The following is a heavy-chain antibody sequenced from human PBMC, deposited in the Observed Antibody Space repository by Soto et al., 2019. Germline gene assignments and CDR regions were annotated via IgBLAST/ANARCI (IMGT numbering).Heavy chain of an antibody. CDR2: INSDESIT. Sequence: GGSLRLSCAASGSTFNSYWMHWVRQAPGKGLVWVSRINSDESITDYADSVKGRFTISRDNAKNMLYLQMNSLRAEDTAVYYCARDFGPTIAARVPFDYWGQGILVTVSS. J-gene: IGHJ4*02. D-gene: IGHD6-6*01. V-gene: IGHV3-74*01. CDR3: ARDFGPTIAARVPFDY. CDR1: GSTFNSYW.